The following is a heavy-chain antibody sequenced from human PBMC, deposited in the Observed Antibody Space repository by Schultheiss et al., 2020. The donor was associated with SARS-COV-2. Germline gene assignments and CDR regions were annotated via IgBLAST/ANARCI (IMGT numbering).Heavy chain of an antibody. CDR3: ATEAVAEVIY. J-gene: IGHJ4*02. Sequence: GGSLRLSCAASGFTFSSYAMHWVRQAPGKGLEWVAVISYDGSNKYYADSVKGRFTISRDNSKNTLYLQMNSLRAEDTAVYYCATEAVAEVIYWGQGTLVTVSS. V-gene: IGHV3-30*04. D-gene: IGHD6-19*01. CDR1: GFTFSSYA. CDR2: ISYDGSNK.